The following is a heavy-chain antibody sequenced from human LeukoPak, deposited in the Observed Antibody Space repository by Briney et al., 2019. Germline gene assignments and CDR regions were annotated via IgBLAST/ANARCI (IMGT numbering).Heavy chain of an antibody. J-gene: IGHJ4*02. D-gene: IGHD5-18*01. V-gene: IGHV4-59*01. CDR3: AREVGVDTAMDTYYFDY. Sequence: PSETLSLTCTVSGGSISSYYWSWIRQPPGKGLEWIGYIYYSGSTNYNPSLKSRVTISVDTSKNQFSLKLSSVTAADTAVYYCAREVGVDTAMDTYYFDYWGQGTLVTVSS. CDR2: IYYSGST. CDR1: GGSISSYY.